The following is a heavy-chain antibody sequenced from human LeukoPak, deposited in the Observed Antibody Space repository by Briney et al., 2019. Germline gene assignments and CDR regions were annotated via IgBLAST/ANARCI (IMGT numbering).Heavy chain of an antibody. CDR2: ISGSGGST. CDR1: GFTFSSNA. V-gene: IGHV3-23*01. D-gene: IGHD3-3*01. Sequence: GGSLRLSCAASGFTFSSNAMSWVRQAPGKGLEWVSAISGSGGSTYYADSVKGRFTISRDNSKNTLYLQMNSLRAGDTAVCYCAKDHDFWIFDYWGQGTLVTVSS. J-gene: IGHJ4*02. CDR3: AKDHDFWIFDY.